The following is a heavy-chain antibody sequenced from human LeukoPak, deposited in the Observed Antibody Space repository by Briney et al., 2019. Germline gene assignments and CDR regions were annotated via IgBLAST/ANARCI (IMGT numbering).Heavy chain of an antibody. CDR1: GGSISSSSFF. D-gene: IGHD2-2*01. CDR2: VSYSGTT. CDR3: AKLTCSSTFCPLDY. V-gene: IGHV4-39*01. Sequence: SETLSLTCTVSGGSISSSSFFGAWIRQPPGKGLEWIGTVSYSGTTYYSPSLKSRVTISVDTSKNQFSLRLTSVTAADTALYYCAKLTCSSTFCPLDYWGQGTLVTVSS. J-gene: IGHJ4*02.